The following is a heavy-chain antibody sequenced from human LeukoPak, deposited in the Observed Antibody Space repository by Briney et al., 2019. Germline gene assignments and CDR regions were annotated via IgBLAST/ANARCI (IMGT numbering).Heavy chain of an antibody. CDR3: ASVVDTAMSPPDY. J-gene: IGHJ4*02. Sequence: PSETLSLTCAVYGGSFSGYYWSWIRQPPGKGLEWIGEINHSGSTNYNPSLKSRVTISVDTSKNQFSLKLSSVTAADTAVYYCASVVDTAMSPPDYWGQGTLVTVSS. CDR1: GGSFSGYY. CDR2: INHSGST. D-gene: IGHD5-18*01. V-gene: IGHV4-34*01.